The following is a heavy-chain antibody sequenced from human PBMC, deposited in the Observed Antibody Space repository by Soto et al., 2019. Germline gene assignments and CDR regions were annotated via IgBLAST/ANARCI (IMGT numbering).Heavy chain of an antibody. J-gene: IGHJ5*02. CDR1: GGSFSGYY. D-gene: IGHD3-3*01. CDR3: ARGALNYDFWSGYYDFDP. V-gene: IGHV4-34*01. CDR2: INHSGST. Sequence: SETLSLTCAVYGGSFSGYYWSWIRQPPGKGLEWIGEINHSGSTNYNPSLKSRVTISVDTSKNQFSPKLSSVTAADTAVYYCARGALNYDFWSGYYDFDPWGQGTLVTVSS.